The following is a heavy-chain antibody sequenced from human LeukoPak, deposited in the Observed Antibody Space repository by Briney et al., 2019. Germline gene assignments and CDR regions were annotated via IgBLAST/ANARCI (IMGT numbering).Heavy chain of an antibody. D-gene: IGHD6-19*01. V-gene: IGHV3-21*01. Sequence: GGSLRLSCAASGFTFSSYNMNWVRQAPGQGLEWVSSITSGSSYIYYADSVKGRFTISRANAKNSLYLQMNSLRAEDTAVYYCARDQSSVAGTTYNWFDPWGQGTLVTVSS. CDR2: ITSGSSYI. CDR1: GFTFSSYN. CDR3: ARDQSSVAGTTYNWFDP. J-gene: IGHJ5*02.